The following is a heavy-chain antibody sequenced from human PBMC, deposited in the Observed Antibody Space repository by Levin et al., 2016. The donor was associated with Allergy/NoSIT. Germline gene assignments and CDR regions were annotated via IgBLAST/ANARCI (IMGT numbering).Heavy chain of an antibody. CDR3: ATSRRLPGGPFDY. Sequence: SETLSLTCTVSGGSVSSGSYYWSWIRQPPGKGLEWIGYIYYRGGTNYNPSLRSRVTFSVDTSKHQFSLRLNSVTAADTALYFCATSRRLPGGPFDYWGQGTLVTVSS. CDR1: GGSVSSGSYY. J-gene: IGHJ4*02. CDR2: IYYRGGT. V-gene: IGHV4-61*01.